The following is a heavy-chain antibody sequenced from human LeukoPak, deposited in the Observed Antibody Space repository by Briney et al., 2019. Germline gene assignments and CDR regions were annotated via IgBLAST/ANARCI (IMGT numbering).Heavy chain of an antibody. CDR1: GYTFTSYG. Sequence: ASVRVSCTASGYTFTSYGISWVRQAPGQGLEWMGWISAYNGNTNYAQKFQGGVTITRDTYTSTVHLQLTSLRSDATAVYYCMRGGEDSASSGVDWGQGTLVTVSS. J-gene: IGHJ4*02. V-gene: IGHV1-18*01. CDR3: MRGGEDSASSGVD. D-gene: IGHD6-6*01. CDR2: ISAYNGNT.